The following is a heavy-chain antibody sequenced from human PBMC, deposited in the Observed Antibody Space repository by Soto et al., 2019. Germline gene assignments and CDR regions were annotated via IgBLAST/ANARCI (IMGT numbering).Heavy chain of an antibody. D-gene: IGHD2-15*01. V-gene: IGHV4-34*01. CDR2: INHSGST. CDR1: GGSFSGYY. Sequence: SETLSLTCAVYGGSFSGYYWSWIRQPPGKGLEWIGEINHSGSTNYNPSLKSRVTISVDTSKNQFSLKLSSVTAADTAVYYCARAGVVVVAATFDYWGQGTLVTVSS. CDR3: ARAGVVVVAATFDY. J-gene: IGHJ4*02.